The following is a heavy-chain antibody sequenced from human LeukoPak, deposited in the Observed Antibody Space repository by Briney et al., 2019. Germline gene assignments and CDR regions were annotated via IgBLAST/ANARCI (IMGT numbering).Heavy chain of an antibody. CDR3: AREDSSSSSKYYYYYMDV. CDR1: GGSISSYY. CDR2: IFYSGSA. J-gene: IGHJ6*03. D-gene: IGHD6-6*01. V-gene: IGHV4-59*12. Sequence: SETLSLTCTASGGSISSYYWSWIRQPPGKGLEWIGYIFYSGSANYNPSLKSRVTISVDTSKNQFSLKLSSVTAADTAVYYCAREDSSSSSKYYYYYMDVWGKGTTVTVSS.